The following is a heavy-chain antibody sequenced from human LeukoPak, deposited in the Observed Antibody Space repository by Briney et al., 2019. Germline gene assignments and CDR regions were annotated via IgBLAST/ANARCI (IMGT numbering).Heavy chain of an antibody. J-gene: IGHJ4*02. CDR2: INHSGSI. CDR3: AGGDYHGSESYANY. CDR1: GGSFSGQY. D-gene: IGHD3-10*01. Sequence: PSETLSLSCAVYGGSFSGQYWGWIRQPPGKGLEWIGEINHSGSISYNASLKSRVTISLDTSKNQFSLNLRSVTAADTAVYYCAGGDYHGSESYANYWGQGTLVIVSS. V-gene: IGHV4-34*01.